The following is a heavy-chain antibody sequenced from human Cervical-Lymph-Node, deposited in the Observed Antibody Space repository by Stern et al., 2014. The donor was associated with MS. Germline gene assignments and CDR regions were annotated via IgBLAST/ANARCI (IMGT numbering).Heavy chain of an antibody. D-gene: IGHD5-24*01. CDR2: IHNSGTT. Sequence: EQLQDSGSGLVKPSQTLSLTCAVTVGSISGAEYYWSWIRQSPGKGLECIGYIHNSGTTYYKPSLKSRVTISVDTSKNHFSLKLRSVTAADTAVYYCSRDADGYSLVFGYWGRGTLVTVSS. J-gene: IGHJ4*02. V-gene: IGHV4-30-4*01. CDR1: VGSISGAEYY. CDR3: SRDADGYSLVFGY.